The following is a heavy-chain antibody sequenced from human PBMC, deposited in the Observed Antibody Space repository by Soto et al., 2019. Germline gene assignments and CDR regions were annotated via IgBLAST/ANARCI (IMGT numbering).Heavy chain of an antibody. D-gene: IGHD1-1*01. CDR3: VRDGTKTLRAWGDP. Sequence: ASEDLSLTCTGSGATMRGFYWSWIRKSAGKGLEWIGRIYATGTTDYNPSLKSRVMMSVDTSKKQFSLKLRSVTAADTAVYYCVRDGTKTLRAWGDPWGQ. CDR1: GATMRGFY. J-gene: IGHJ5*02. V-gene: IGHV4-4*07. CDR2: IYATGTT.